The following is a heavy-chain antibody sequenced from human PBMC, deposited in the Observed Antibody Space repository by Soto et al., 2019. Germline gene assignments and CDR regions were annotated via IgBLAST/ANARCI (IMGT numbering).Heavy chain of an antibody. CDR2: ISGSGCST. CDR1: GFTFSSYA. D-gene: IGHD2-2*02. J-gene: IGHJ6*02. V-gene: IGHV3-23*01. Sequence: GGSLRLSCASSGFTFSSYAMSWGRQAPGKGLEWGSAISGSGCSTYYADSVKGRFTISRDNSKNTLYLQMNSLRAEDTAVYYCAKEEGCSSTSCYTGGYYYYGMDVWGQGTTVTVSS. CDR3: AKEEGCSSTSCYTGGYYYYGMDV.